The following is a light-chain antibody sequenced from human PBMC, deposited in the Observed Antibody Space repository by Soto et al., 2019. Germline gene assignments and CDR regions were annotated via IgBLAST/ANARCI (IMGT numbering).Light chain of an antibody. CDR3: SSYAGTDNFVI. V-gene: IGLV2-8*01. J-gene: IGLJ2*01. CDR2: EVT. CDR1: SSDVGGYDF. Sequence: QSALTQPPSASGSPGQSVTISCTGTSSDVGGYDFVSWFQQHPGKVPKLMIYEVTKRPSGVPDRFSGSKSGNTASLTVSGLQPEEEGDYYCSSYAGTDNFVIFGGGTKLTVL.